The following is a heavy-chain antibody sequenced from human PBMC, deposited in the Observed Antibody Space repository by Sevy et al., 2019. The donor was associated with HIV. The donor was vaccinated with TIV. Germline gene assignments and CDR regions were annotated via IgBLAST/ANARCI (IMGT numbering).Heavy chain of an antibody. CDR2: FSSSSRTI. V-gene: IGHV3-48*02. J-gene: IGHJ4*02. Sequence: GGSLRLSCVVSGLTFSSDSMNWVRQAPGKGLEWLAYFSSSSRTIYYADSVEGRFTISRDNDKKSVFLQMNNLRDEDSATYYCARDVDTPFVRSFDSWGQGTLVTVSS. D-gene: IGHD5-18*01. CDR3: ARDVDTPFVRSFDS. CDR1: GLTFSSDS.